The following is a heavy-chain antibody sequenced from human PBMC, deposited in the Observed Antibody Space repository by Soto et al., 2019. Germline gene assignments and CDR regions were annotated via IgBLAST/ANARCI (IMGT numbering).Heavy chain of an antibody. CDR2: ISGSGGST. V-gene: IGHV3-23*01. CDR3: AKAGRYCSSTSCYGVNYYYMDV. CDR1: GFTFSSYA. Sequence: GGSLRLSCAASGFTFSSYAMSWVRQAPGKGLEWVSAISGSGGSTYYADSVKGRFTISRDNSKNTLYLQMNSLRAEDTAVYYCAKAGRYCSSTSCYGVNYYYMDVWGKGTTVTVSS. J-gene: IGHJ6*03. D-gene: IGHD2-2*01.